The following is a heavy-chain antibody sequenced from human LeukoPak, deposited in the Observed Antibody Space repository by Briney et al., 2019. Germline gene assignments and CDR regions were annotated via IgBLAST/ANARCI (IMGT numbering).Heavy chain of an antibody. J-gene: IGHJ4*02. CDR3: ARGNSDYDHDY. V-gene: IGHV3-21*01. D-gene: IGHD5-12*01. CDR1: GFTFSSYS. CDR2: ISTTSRYI. Sequence: GGSLRLSCAASGFTFSSYSMNWVRQAPGKGLEWVSSISTTSRYIYYADSVKGRFTVSRDNAKNSLYLQMSSLRAEDTAVYYCARGNSDYDHDYWGQGTLATVSS.